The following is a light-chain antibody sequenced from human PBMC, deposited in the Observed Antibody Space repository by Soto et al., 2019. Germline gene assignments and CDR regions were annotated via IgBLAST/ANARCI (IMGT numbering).Light chain of an antibody. Sequence: QSVLTQSPSASGSPGQSVTISCTGTSSDVGGHNYVSWYQQHPGKAPKLMIYEVTKRPSGVPARFSGSKSGNTASLTVSGLQAEDEADYYCSSYAGNNNLLFGGGTKLTVL. CDR1: SSDVGGHNY. V-gene: IGLV2-8*01. CDR3: SSYAGNNNLL. J-gene: IGLJ2*01. CDR2: EVT.